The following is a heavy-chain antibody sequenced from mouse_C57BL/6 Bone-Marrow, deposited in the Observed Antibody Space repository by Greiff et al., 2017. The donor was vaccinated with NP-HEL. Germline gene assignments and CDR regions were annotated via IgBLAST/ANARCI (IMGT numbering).Heavy chain of an antibody. CDR1: GFTFSDYG. V-gene: IGHV5-15*04. D-gene: IGHD1-1*01. J-gene: IGHJ1*03. CDR3: ARLPTTVVATYWYFDV. Sequence: EVKLVESGGGLVQPGGSLKLSCAASGFTFSDYGMAWVRQAPRKGPEWVAFISNLAYSIYYADTVTGRFTISRENAKNTLYLEMSSLRSEDTAMYYCARLPTTVVATYWYFDVWGTGTTVTVSS. CDR2: ISNLAYSI.